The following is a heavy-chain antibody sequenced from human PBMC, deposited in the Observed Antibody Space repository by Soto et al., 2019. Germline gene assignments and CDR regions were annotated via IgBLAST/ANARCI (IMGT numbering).Heavy chain of an antibody. Sequence: QPGGSLRLSCAASGFTFSSQWMDWVRQAPGKGLEWVANINQDGSEKHYVDSVKGRFTISRDNAKNSLYLQMNSLTAEDSALYYCSPALNYWGQGTLVTVSS. CDR2: INQDGSEK. CDR1: GFTFSSQW. V-gene: IGHV3-7*01. CDR3: SPALNY. J-gene: IGHJ4*02. D-gene: IGHD2-2*01.